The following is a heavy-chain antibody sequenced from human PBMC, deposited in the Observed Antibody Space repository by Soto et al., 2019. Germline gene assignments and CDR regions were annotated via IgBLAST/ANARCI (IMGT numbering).Heavy chain of an antibody. CDR3: ARIRDIEVVVAAFDAFDI. J-gene: IGHJ3*02. D-gene: IGHD2-15*01. CDR1: GGSISSYY. V-gene: IGHV4-59*01. CDR2: IYYSGST. Sequence: PSETLSLTCTVSGGSISSYYWSWIRQPPGKGLEWIGYIYYSGSTNCNPSLKSRVTITVDTSKNQFSLKLSSVTAADTAVYYCARIRDIEVVVAAFDAFDIWGQGTMVTVSS.